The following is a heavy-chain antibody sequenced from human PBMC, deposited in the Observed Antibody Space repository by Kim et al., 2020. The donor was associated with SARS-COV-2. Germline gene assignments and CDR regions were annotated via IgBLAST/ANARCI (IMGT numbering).Heavy chain of an antibody. V-gene: IGHV4-39*01. CDR2: NSYSRST. J-gene: IGHJ4*02. CDR1: GGSISSSCYY. D-gene: IGHD4-17*01. Sequence: SETLSLTCTVSGGSISSSCYYWVRHRQRTGQGLEWFVSNSYSRSTYYNLSLKSRVTISVYTSKNPFNLKLSSVTAADPTVYYCARHLSPFMTTVTTPCDSWGQGNLVTVSS. CDR3: ARHLSPFMTTVTTPCDS.